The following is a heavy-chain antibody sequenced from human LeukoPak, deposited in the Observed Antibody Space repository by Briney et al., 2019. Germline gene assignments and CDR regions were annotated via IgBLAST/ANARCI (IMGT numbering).Heavy chain of an antibody. Sequence: SETLSLTCAVYGGSFSGYYWSWIRQPPGKGLEWIGEINHSGSTNYNPSLKSRVTISVDTSKNQFSLKLSSVTAADTAIYYCARARITMVRGVIIIRGGHFDSWGQGTLVTVSS. J-gene: IGHJ4*02. V-gene: IGHV4-34*01. CDR3: ARARITMVRGVIIIRGGHFDS. CDR2: INHSGST. D-gene: IGHD3-10*01. CDR1: GGSFSGYY.